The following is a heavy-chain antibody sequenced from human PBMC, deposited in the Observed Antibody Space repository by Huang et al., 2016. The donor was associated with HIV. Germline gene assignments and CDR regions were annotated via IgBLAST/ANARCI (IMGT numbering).Heavy chain of an antibody. Sequence: QVQLVESVGGVVQPGRSLRISCAASGFPFSSYGMHWVRQAPGKGLEWVAVISYDAKTKDYADSVKGRFSISRDNSKTTVYLQLNSLRLEDTAVYYCAKGGSAAAVLDFWGQGTLVTVSS. CDR3: AKGGSAAAVLDF. CDR1: GFPFSSYG. V-gene: IGHV3-30*18. CDR2: ISYDAKTK. J-gene: IGHJ4*02. D-gene: IGHD6-13*01.